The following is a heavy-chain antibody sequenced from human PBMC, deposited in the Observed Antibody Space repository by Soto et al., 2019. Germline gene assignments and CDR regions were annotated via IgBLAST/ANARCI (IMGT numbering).Heavy chain of an antibody. D-gene: IGHD1-20*01. J-gene: IGHJ6*02. Sequence: PSETLSLTCTVSGGSISSSSYYWGWIRQPPGKGLEWIGYIYYSGSTNYNPSLKSRVTISVDTSKNQFSLKLSSVTAADTAVYYCARYKSNSYYGMDVWGQGTTVTVSS. CDR2: IYYSGST. V-gene: IGHV4-61*05. CDR3: ARYKSNSYYGMDV. CDR1: GGSISSSSYY.